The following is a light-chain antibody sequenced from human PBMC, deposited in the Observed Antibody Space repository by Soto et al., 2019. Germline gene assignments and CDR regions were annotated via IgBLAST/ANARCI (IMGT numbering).Light chain of an antibody. V-gene: IGKV1-5*01. CDR1: QSISSW. CDR2: DAS. Sequence: DIQMTQSPSTLSASVGDRVTITCRASQSISSWLAWYQQKPGKAPKLLIYDASTLESGVPSRFTGRGSGTEFTLTISSLQPEDFATYYCQQYKSYSRMFGQGTRLEIK. CDR3: QQYKSYSRM. J-gene: IGKJ5*01.